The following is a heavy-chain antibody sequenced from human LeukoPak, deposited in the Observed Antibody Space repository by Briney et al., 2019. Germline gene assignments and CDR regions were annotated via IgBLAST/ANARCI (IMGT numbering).Heavy chain of an antibody. CDR3: ARDFDYDSSGYSF. CDR2: ISSSSYI. Sequence: GGSLRLSCAASGFTFSSYSMNWVRQAPGKGLEWVSSISSSSYIYYADSVKGRFTISRDNAKNSLYLQMNSLRAEDTAVYYCARDFDYDSSGYSFWGQGTLVTVSS. J-gene: IGHJ4*02. V-gene: IGHV3-21*01. D-gene: IGHD3-22*01. CDR1: GFTFSSYS.